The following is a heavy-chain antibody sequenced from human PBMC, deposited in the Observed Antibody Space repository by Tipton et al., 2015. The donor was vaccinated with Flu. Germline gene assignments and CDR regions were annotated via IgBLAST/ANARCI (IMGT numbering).Heavy chain of an antibody. V-gene: IGHV6-1*01. Sequence: LRLSCAISGDSVSSNSAAWNWIRQSPSRGLEWLGRTYYRSKWYNDYTLSVKSRITINPDTSKNQFSLQLNSVTPEDTAVYYCARAPTGGWYFDPWGRGTLVTVSS. CDR1: GDSVSSNSAA. D-gene: IGHD7-27*01. CDR2: TYYRSKWYN. J-gene: IGHJ2*01. CDR3: ARAPTGGWYFDP.